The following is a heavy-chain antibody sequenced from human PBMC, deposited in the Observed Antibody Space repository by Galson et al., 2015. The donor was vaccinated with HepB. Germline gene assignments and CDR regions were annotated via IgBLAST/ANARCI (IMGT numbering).Heavy chain of an antibody. D-gene: IGHD3-16*01. Sequence: LRLSCAASGFTFDDYAMHWVRQTPGKGLEWVSGISWNSGRIGYADSVKGRFTISRDNARNSLYLQMNSLRGEDTALYLCAKATEGFVGVFDFWGQGTLVTVSS. J-gene: IGHJ4*02. CDR3: AKATEGFVGVFDF. CDR2: ISWNSGRI. CDR1: GFTFDDYA. V-gene: IGHV3-9*01.